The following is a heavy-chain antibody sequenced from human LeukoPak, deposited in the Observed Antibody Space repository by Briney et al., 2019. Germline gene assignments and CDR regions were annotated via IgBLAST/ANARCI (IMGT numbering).Heavy chain of an antibody. Sequence: GGSLRLSCAASGFTFSSYSMNWVRQAPGKGLEWLSSISSGSAYTHHADSVKGRFTISRDNAKNSLYLQMNSLRAEDTAVYYCARGQYYYDSSGYPADFDYWGQGTLVAVSS. CDR1: GFTFSSYS. V-gene: IGHV3-21*01. D-gene: IGHD3-22*01. J-gene: IGHJ4*02. CDR3: ARGQYYYDSSGYPADFDY. CDR2: ISSGSAYT.